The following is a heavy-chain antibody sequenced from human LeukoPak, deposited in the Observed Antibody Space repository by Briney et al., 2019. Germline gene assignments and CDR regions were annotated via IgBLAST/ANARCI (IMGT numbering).Heavy chain of an antibody. D-gene: IGHD3-3*01. J-gene: IGHJ4*02. V-gene: IGHV3-48*01. CDR3: AKDIGPLGFWSGYPIPTHEYYFDY. CDR2: ISDSGRTT. CDR1: GLTFSNFK. Sequence: GGSLRLSCAVSGLTFSNFKMNWVRQAPGKGLEWVSYISDSGRTTFYADSVKGRFTISRDNAKNSLYLQMNSLRAEDMALYYCAKDIGPLGFWSGYPIPTHEYYFDYWGQGTLVTVSS.